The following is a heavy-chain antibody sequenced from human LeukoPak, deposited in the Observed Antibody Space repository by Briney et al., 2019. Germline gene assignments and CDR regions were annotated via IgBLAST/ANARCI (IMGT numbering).Heavy chain of an antibody. V-gene: IGHV3-23*01. CDR2: ISGSGGST. CDR3: AKDNEITYYDILTGLWYFDY. J-gene: IGHJ4*02. Sequence: GGSLRLSCAASGFTFSSYAMSWVRQAPGKGLEWVSAISGSGGSTCYADSVKGRFTISRDNSKNTLYLQMNSLRAEDTAVYYCAKDNEITYYDILTGLWYFDYWGQGTLVTVSS. D-gene: IGHD3-9*01. CDR1: GFTFSSYA.